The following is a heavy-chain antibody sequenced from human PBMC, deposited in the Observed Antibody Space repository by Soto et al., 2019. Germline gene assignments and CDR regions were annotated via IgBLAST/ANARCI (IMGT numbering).Heavy chain of an antibody. V-gene: IGHV4-59*01. J-gene: IGHJ4*02. D-gene: IGHD2-15*01. CDR2: IYYSGST. Sequence: SETLSLTCTVSGGSISSYYWSWIRQPPGKGLEWIGYIYYSGSTNYNPSLKSRVTTSVDTSKNQFSLKLSSVTAADTAVYYCAREYCSGGSCYEVAYFDYWGQGTLVTVSS. CDR1: GGSISSYY. CDR3: AREYCSGGSCYEVAYFDY.